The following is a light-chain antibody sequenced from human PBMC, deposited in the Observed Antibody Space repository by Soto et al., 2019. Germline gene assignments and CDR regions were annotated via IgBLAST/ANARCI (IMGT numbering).Light chain of an antibody. J-gene: IGKJ5*01. CDR2: GAF. CDR3: QQRTVWPPVT. Sequence: EIVLTQSPATLSLSPGERATLSCRASPSVTNFLAWYQQKPGQAPRLLIYGAFNRATGIPARFSGSGSGTDFPLTISSLEPEDSAVYYYQQRTVWPPVTFGQGTRLEIK. CDR1: PSVTNF. V-gene: IGKV3-11*01.